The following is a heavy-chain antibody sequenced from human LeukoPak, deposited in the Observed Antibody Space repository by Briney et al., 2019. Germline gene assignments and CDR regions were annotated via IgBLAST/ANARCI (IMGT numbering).Heavy chain of an antibody. Sequence: SGPTLVHPTPTLTLTCTFYGLSLSTRGVAVGWIRQPPVTALEWIALYYWDDDKRYTPSLKSMLTITKDTSKNQVVLRMTNVEPVDTATYYCAHIFHGSGSSFDHWGQGTLASVSS. J-gene: IGHJ4*02. CDR1: GLSLSTRGVA. CDR2: YYWDDDK. V-gene: IGHV2-5*02. D-gene: IGHD3-10*01. CDR3: AHIFHGSGSSFDH.